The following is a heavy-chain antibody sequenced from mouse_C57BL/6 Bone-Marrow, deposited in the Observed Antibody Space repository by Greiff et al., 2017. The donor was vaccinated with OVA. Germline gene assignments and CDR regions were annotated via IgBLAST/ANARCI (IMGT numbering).Heavy chain of an antibody. Sequence: QVQLQQSGAELVKPGASVKLSCKASGYTFTSYWMHWVKQRPGQGLEWIGMIHPNSGSTNYNEKFKSKATLTVDKSSSTAYMQLSSLTSEDSAVYYCARRWDDCDYWGQGTTLTVSS. D-gene: IGHD4-1*01. J-gene: IGHJ2*01. CDR3: ARRWDDCDY. CDR1: GYTFTSYW. V-gene: IGHV1-64*01. CDR2: IHPNSGST.